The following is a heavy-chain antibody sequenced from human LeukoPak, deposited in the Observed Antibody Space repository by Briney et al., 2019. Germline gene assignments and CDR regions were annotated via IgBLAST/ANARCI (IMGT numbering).Heavy chain of an antibody. Sequence: GGSLRLSCAASGFTFSSYGMHWVRQAPGKGLKWVAVISYDGSNKYYADSVKGRFTISRDNSKNTLYLQMNSLRAEDTAVYYCAKDLEYYDSSGYLSWGQGTLVTVSS. D-gene: IGHD3-22*01. CDR2: ISYDGSNK. CDR3: AKDLEYYDSSGYLS. J-gene: IGHJ5*02. CDR1: GFTFSSYG. V-gene: IGHV3-30*18.